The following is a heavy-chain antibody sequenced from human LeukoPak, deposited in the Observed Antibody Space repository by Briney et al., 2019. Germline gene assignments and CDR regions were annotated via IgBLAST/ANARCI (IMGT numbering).Heavy chain of an antibody. Sequence: GESLRLSCAASGFTFSSYAMSWVRQAPGKGLEWVSAISGSGGSTYYADSVKGRFTISRDNSKNTLYLQMNSLRAEDTAVYYCAKGTGIVGATSDAFDIWGQGTMVTVSS. CDR2: ISGSGGST. CDR1: GFTFSSYA. V-gene: IGHV3-23*01. D-gene: IGHD1-26*01. J-gene: IGHJ3*02. CDR3: AKGTGIVGATSDAFDI.